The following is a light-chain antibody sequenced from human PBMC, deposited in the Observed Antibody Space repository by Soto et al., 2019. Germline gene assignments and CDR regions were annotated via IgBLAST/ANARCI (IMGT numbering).Light chain of an antibody. CDR3: QQYHTDWT. Sequence: DIQMTQSPSTLSGSVGDRVTITFRASQTISSWLAWYQQKPGKAPKLLIYKASTLKSGVPSRFSGRGSGTEFTLTISSLQADDYATFYCQQYHTDWTFGQGTKVDIK. CDR2: KAS. CDR1: QTISSW. V-gene: IGKV1-5*03. J-gene: IGKJ1*01.